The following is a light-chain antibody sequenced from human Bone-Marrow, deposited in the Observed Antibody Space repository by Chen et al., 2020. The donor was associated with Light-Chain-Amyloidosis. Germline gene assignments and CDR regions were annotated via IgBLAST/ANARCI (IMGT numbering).Light chain of an antibody. CDR2: DAS. V-gene: IGLV3-21*02. Sequence: SYVLTQPSSVSVAPGQTATIACGGNTIGSTSVHWYQQTPGQAPLLVVYDASDRPSGIPERLSGSNSGNTATLTISRVEAGDEADYYCQVWDRSSDRPVFGGGNKLTVL. CDR3: QVWDRSSDRPV. J-gene: IGLJ3*02. CDR1: TIGSTS.